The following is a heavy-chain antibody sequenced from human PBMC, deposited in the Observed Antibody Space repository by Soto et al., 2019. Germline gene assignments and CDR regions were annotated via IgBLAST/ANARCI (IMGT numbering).Heavy chain of an antibody. V-gene: IGHV3-33*08. CDR2: IWYDGSNK. CDR1: GFSFSSYG. J-gene: IGHJ6*02. CDR3: ARRCSSTSCYTPYYYGMDV. D-gene: IGHD2-2*02. Sequence: QVQLVESGGGVVQPGRSLRLSCAASGFSFSSYGMHWVRQAPGKGLEWVAVIWYDGSNKYYADSVKGRFTISRDNSKNTLYLQMNSLRAEDTAVYYCARRCSSTSCYTPYYYGMDVWGQGTTVTVSS.